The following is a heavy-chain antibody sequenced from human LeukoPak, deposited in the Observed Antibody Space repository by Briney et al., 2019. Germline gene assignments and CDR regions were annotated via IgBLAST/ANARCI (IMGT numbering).Heavy chain of an antibody. V-gene: IGHV3-74*01. CDR1: GFTFSSYA. D-gene: IGHD1-20*01. CDR2: IKSDGITI. Sequence: GGSLRLSCAASGFTFSSYAMHWVRQAPGKGLVWVSRIKSDGITITYADSVKGRFTISRDNAKNTLYLQMNSLRAEDTAVYYCLRDLNWSLDQWGQGTLVTVSS. J-gene: IGHJ4*02. CDR3: LRDLNWSLDQ.